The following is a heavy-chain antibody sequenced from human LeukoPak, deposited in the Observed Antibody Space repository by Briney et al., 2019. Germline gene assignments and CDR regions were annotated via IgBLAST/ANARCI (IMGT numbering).Heavy chain of an antibody. V-gene: IGHV3-74*01. CDR1: GFTFSSYA. D-gene: IGHD1-20*01. CDR2: IKSDGITI. Sequence: GGSLRLSCAASGFTFSSYAMHWVRQAPGKGLVWVSRIKSDGITITYADSVKGRFTISRDNAKNTLYLQMNSLRAEDTAVYYCLRDLNWSLDQWGQGTLVTVSS. J-gene: IGHJ4*02. CDR3: LRDLNWSLDQ.